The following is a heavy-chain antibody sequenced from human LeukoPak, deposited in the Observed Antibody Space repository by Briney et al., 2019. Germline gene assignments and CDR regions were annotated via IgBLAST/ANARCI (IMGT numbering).Heavy chain of an antibody. CDR1: GYTFTDYY. CDR3: ARERRAVAGPDFDY. D-gene: IGHD6-19*01. J-gene: IGHJ4*02. CDR2: INPNSGGT. Sequence: ASVKVSCKASGYTFTDYYMHWVRQAPGQGLEWTGWINPNSGGTNYAQKFQGRVTMTRDTSISTAYMELSRLRSDDTAVYYCARERRAVAGPDFDYWGQGTLVTVSS. V-gene: IGHV1-2*02.